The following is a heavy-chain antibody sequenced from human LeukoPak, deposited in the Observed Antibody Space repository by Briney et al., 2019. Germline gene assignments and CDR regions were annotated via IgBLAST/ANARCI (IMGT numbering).Heavy chain of an antibody. CDR3: AKEGDISSSWYLSNYFDY. D-gene: IGHD6-13*01. Sequence: GGSLRLSCAASGFTFRAYGMHWVRQAPGKGLEGLAIISYDGSNTYYADSVKGRFTISRDNSKNTLYLQMDSLRAEDTAVYYCAKEGDISSSWYLSNYFDYWGQGTLVTVSS. J-gene: IGHJ4*02. CDR1: GFTFRAYG. CDR2: ISYDGSNT. V-gene: IGHV3-30*18.